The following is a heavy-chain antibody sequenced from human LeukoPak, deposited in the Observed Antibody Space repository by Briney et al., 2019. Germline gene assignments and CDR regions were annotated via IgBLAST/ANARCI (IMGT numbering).Heavy chain of an antibody. CDR2: MNPNSGNT. CDR3: ARGTLRYFDWLAHNWFDP. J-gene: IGHJ5*02. CDR1: GYTFTSYD. V-gene: IGHV1-8*01. D-gene: IGHD3-9*01. Sequence: ASVTVSCKASGYTFTSYDINWVRQAPGQGLEWMGWMNPNSGNTGYAQKFQGRVTMTRNTSISTAYMELSSLRSEDTAVYYCARGTLRYFDWLAHNWFDPWGQGTLVTVSS.